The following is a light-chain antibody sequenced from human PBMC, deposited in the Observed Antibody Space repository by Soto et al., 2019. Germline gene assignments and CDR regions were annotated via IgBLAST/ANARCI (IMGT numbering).Light chain of an antibody. CDR3: QQYDNLPTWT. CDR2: DAS. V-gene: IGKV1-33*01. CDR1: QGISNY. J-gene: IGKJ1*01. Sequence: IRMTQSPSSFSASTGDRVTITCRASQGISNYLNWYQQKPQKAPKLLIYDASNLETGVPSRFSGSGSGTDFTFTISSLQPEDIATYYCQQYDNLPTWTFGQGTKVDIK.